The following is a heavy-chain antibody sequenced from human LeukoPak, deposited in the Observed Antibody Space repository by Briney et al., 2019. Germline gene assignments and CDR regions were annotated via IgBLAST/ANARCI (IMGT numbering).Heavy chain of an antibody. CDR3: ARDGGPYYYYGMDV. D-gene: IGHD4-23*01. CDR1: GGSFSGYY. Sequence: SETLSLTCAVYGGSFSGYYWSWIRQPPGKGLEWIGEINHSGSTNYNPSLKSRVTMSVDASKNQFSLKLSSVTAADTAVYYCARDGGPYYYYGMDVWGQGTTVTVSS. V-gene: IGHV4-34*01. CDR2: INHSGST. J-gene: IGHJ6*02.